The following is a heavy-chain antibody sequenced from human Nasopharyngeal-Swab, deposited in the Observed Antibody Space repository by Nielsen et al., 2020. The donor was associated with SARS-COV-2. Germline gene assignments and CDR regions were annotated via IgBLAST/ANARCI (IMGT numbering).Heavy chain of an antibody. Sequence: SVNVSCKPSGYTFTSYDINWVRPATGQGLEWMGWMNPNSGNTGYAQKIQGRVTMTRNTSISTAYMELGRLRSHDTAVYYCARDPTSVAGTGDYYYGMDVWGQGTTVTVSS. CDR3: ARDPTSVAGTGDYYYGMDV. CDR2: MNPNSGNT. V-gene: IGHV1-8*01. J-gene: IGHJ6*02. D-gene: IGHD6-19*01. CDR1: GYTFTSYD.